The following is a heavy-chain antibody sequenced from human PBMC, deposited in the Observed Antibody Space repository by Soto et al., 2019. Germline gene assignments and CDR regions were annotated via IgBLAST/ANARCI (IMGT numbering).Heavy chain of an antibody. J-gene: IGHJ6*02. Sequence: EVQLVESGGGLVQPGGSLRLSCAASGFTFSSYSMNWVRQAPGKGLEWVSYISSSSSTIYYADSVKGRFTISRDNAKNSLYLQMNSLRDEDTAVYYCARDKARTLYYGSGLGWGYYGMDVWGQGTTVTVSS. CDR3: ARDKARTLYYGSGLGWGYYGMDV. V-gene: IGHV3-48*02. CDR2: ISSSSSTI. D-gene: IGHD3-10*01. CDR1: GFTFSSYS.